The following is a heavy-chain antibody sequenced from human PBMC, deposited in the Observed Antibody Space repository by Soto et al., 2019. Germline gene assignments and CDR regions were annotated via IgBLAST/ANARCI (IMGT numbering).Heavy chain of an antibody. CDR3: AREELPIYYYGMDV. V-gene: IGHV1-69*13. Sequence: SVKVSCKTSGYTFSTFGISWVRQAPGQGLEWMGGIIPIFGTANYAQKFQGRVTITADESTSTAYMELSSLRSEDTAVYYCAREELPIYYYGMDVWGQGTTVTVSS. CDR1: GYTFSTFG. CDR2: IIPIFGTA. D-gene: IGHD1-7*01. J-gene: IGHJ6*02.